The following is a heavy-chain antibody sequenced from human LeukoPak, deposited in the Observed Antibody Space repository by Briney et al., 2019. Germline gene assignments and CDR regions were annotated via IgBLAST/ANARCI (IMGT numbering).Heavy chain of an antibody. D-gene: IGHD3-10*01. Sequence: GESLKISCKGSGYSFTSYWIGWVRQMPGKGLEWMGIIYPRDSDTRYSPSFQGQVTISADKSISTAYLQWSSLKASDTATYYCARRPITMVRGVPGWFDPWGQGTLVTVSS. V-gene: IGHV5-51*01. J-gene: IGHJ5*02. CDR1: GYSFTSYW. CDR2: IYPRDSDT. CDR3: ARRPITMVRGVPGWFDP.